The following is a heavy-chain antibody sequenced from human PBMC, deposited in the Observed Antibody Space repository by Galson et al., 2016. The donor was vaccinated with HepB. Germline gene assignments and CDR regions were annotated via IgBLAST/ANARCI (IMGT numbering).Heavy chain of an antibody. CDR3: VRGDSSGYYSGSRGFDN. Sequence: SLRLSCAASGFTFSSYWMHWVRQAPGKGLEWVAMMSYDGGKKYYADSVKGRFTISRDNSENTLYLHMSSLRPEDTAGYYCVRGDSSGYYSGSRGFDNWGQGALVTVSS. D-gene: IGHD3-22*01. CDR2: MSYDGGKK. V-gene: IGHV3-30*03. CDR1: GFTFSSYW. J-gene: IGHJ4*02.